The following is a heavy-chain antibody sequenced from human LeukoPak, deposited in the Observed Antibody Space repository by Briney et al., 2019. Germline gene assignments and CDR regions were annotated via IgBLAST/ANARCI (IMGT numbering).Heavy chain of an antibody. D-gene: IGHD3-22*01. V-gene: IGHV3-21*01. CDR1: GFTFSSYS. CDR2: ISSSSSYI. Sequence: PGGSLRLSCAASGFTFSSYSMNWVRQAPGKGLEWVSSISSSSSYIYYADSVKGRFTISRDNAKNSLYLQMNSLRAEDTAVYYCARAPPRKGYYDSSGYSEFDYWGQGTLVTVSS. CDR3: ARAPPRKGYYDSSGYSEFDY. J-gene: IGHJ4*02.